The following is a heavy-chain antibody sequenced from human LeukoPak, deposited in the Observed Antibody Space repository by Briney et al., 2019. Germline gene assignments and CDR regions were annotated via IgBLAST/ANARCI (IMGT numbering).Heavy chain of an antibody. CDR2: IKSKTGGGTT. D-gene: IGHD1-26*01. CDR1: GITFSKAW. J-gene: IGHJ5*01. Sequence: PGGSLRLSCAASGITFSKAWMSWVRQAPGKGLEWVGRIKSKTGGGTTDYAAPVKGRFSISRDDSKNTLYLQMNSLKTEDTAVYYCTWVGTTWFYSWGQGTLVTVSS. CDR3: TWVGTTWFYS. V-gene: IGHV3-15*01.